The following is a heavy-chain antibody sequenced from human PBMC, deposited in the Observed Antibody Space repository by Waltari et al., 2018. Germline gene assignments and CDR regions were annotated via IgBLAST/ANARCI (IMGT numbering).Heavy chain of an antibody. CDR1: GGSVSSGSYY. J-gene: IGHJ4*02. V-gene: IGHV4-61*01. Sequence: QVQLQESGPGLVKPSETLSLTCTVSGGSVSSGSYYWSWIRQPPGKGLEWIGYIYYSGSTNYNPSLKSRVTISVDTSKNQFSLKLSSVTAADTAVYYCARGRAVAYFDYWGQGTLVTVSS. CDR3: ARGRAVAYFDY. D-gene: IGHD6-19*01. CDR2: IYYSGST.